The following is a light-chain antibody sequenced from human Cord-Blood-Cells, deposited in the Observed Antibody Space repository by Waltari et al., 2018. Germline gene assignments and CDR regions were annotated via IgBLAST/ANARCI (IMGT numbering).Light chain of an antibody. CDR3: CSYAGSSTYWV. J-gene: IGLJ3*02. V-gene: IGLV2-23*02. Sequence: QSALTQPASVSGSPGQSITISCPGTSSYVGSYNLVSWYQQHPGKAPKLMIYEVSKRPSGVSNRFSGSKSGNTASLTISGLQAEDEADYYCCSYAGSSTYWVFGGGTKLTVL. CDR1: SSYVGSYNL. CDR2: EVS.